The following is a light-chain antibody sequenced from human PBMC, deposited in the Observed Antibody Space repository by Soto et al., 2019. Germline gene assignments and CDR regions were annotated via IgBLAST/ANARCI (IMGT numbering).Light chain of an antibody. CDR3: SSYGGSTTVV. CDR2: EVS. CDR1: SSDGGGYKY. V-gene: IGLV2-8*01. Sequence: QSALTQPPSASGSPGQSVSISCTGSSSDGGGYKYVSWYKQHPVKALQLMIYEVSKRPSGVPDRFSGSKSGNTASLTVSGLQAEEEADYYCSSYGGSTTVVFGGGSKLTVL. J-gene: IGLJ2*01.